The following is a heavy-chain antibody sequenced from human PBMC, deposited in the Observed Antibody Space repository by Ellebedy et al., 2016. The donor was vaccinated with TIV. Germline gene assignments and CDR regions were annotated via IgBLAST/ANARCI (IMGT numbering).Heavy chain of an antibody. J-gene: IGHJ6*02. Sequence: SETLSLTCTVSGGSISSGDYYWSWIRQPPGKGLEWIRYIYYSGSTYYNPSLKSRVTISVDTSKNPFSLKLSSVTAADTAVYYCARCSYDSSGFYYYYGMDVWGQGTTVTVSS. CDR3: ARCSYDSSGFYYYYGMDV. CDR1: GGSISSGDYY. CDR2: IYYSGST. D-gene: IGHD3-22*01. V-gene: IGHV4-30-4*01.